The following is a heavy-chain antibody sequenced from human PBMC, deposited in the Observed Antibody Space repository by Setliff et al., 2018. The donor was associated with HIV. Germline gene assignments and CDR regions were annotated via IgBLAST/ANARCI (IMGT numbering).Heavy chain of an antibody. V-gene: IGHV4-31*03. CDR1: GGSISSGGYY. CDR3: ARHGGYSYFYYYYMDV. CDR2: IYYSGTT. Sequence: SETLSLTCTVSGGSISSGGYYWSWIHQHPGKGLEWIGYIYYSGTTYYNPSLKSRATISVDTSKNQFSLKLTSVTAADTAVYYCARHGGYSYFYYYYMDVWGKGTTVTVSS. J-gene: IGHJ6*03. D-gene: IGHD4-17*01.